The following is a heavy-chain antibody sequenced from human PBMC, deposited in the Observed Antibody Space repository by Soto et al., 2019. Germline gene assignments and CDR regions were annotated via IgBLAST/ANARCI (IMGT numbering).Heavy chain of an antibody. Sequence: QVQLVESGGGVVQPGRSLRLSCVASEFTFSSYGMHWVRQAPGKGLEWVGVISYDGVNKYYVESVKGRFTISRDNSKNTVYLQMDSLRPEDTAVYYCARPLKAYSIAARPDVSDIWGQGTVVTVSS. V-gene: IGHV3-30*03. J-gene: IGHJ3*02. CDR1: EFTFSSYG. D-gene: IGHD6-6*01. CDR3: ARPLKAYSIAARPDVSDI. CDR2: ISYDGVNK.